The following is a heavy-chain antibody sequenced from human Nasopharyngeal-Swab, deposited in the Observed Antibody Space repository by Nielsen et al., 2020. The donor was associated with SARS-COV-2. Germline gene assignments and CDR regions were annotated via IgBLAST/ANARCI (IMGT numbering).Heavy chain of an antibody. CDR1: GFTFSSYW. J-gene: IGHJ5*02. CDR3: ARDGLTYYDILTGYSWFDP. V-gene: IGHV3-74*01. D-gene: IGHD3-9*01. CDR2: INTDGTTT. Sequence: GESLKISCAASGFTFSSYWMHWVRQPPGKGLQWVSRINTDGTTTNYADSVRGRFTISRDNAKNTLYLQMNSLRAEDTAVYYCARDGLTYYDILTGYSWFDPWGQGTLVTVSS.